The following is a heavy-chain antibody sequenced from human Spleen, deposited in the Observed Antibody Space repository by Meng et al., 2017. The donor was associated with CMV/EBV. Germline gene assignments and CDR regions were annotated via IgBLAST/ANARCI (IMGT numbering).Heavy chain of an antibody. CDR3: ARGEQMAPEGY. Sequence: SETLSLTCTVSGDSISSDTYYWTWIRQHPGKDLEWIGSIYHSGSTYYNPSLKSRVTISVDTSKNQFSLKVSSVTAADTAVYYCARGEQMAPEGYWGQGTLVTVSS. J-gene: IGHJ4*02. V-gene: IGHV4-39*07. CDR2: IYHSGST. CDR1: GDSISSDTYY. D-gene: IGHD5-24*01.